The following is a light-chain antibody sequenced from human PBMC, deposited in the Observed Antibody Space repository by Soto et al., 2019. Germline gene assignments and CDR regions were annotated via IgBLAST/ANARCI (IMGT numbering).Light chain of an antibody. CDR3: SSHTTSNPQV. CDR2: EVS. J-gene: IGLJ3*02. CDR1: SSDIGGYNY. Sequence: QSALTQPASVSGSPGQSITISCTGTSSDIGGYNYVSWYQQHPGNPPKLMIYEVSNRPSGVSNRFSGSKSGNTASLTISGLQAEDEADYYCSSHTTSNPQVFGGGTKVTV. V-gene: IGLV2-14*01.